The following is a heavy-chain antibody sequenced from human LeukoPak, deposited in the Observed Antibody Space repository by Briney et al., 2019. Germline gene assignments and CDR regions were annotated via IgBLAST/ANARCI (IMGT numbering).Heavy chain of an antibody. D-gene: IGHD3-10*01. V-gene: IGHV3-30-3*01. CDR3: ARVPYYYGSGSFDY. CDR1: GILFSDYY. J-gene: IGHJ4*02. Sequence: GGSLRLSCAASGILFSDYYMSWIRQAPGKGLEWVAVISYDGSNKYYADSVKGRFTISRDNSKNTLYLQMNSLRAEDTAVYYCARVPYYYGSGSFDYWGQGTLVTVSS. CDR2: ISYDGSNK.